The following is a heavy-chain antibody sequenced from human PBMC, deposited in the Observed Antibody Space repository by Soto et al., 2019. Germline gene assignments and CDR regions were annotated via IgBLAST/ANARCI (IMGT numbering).Heavy chain of an antibody. J-gene: IGHJ6*02. CDR2: IKSKTDGGTT. CDR3: TTDGDGYNSNYYYYGMDV. V-gene: IGHV3-15*07. CDR1: GFTFSNAW. D-gene: IGHD5-12*01. Sequence: EVQLVESGGGLVKPGGSLRLSCAASGFTFSNAWMNWVRQAPGKGLEWVGRIKSKTDGGTTDYAAPVKGRFTISRDDSKNTLYLQMNSLKTEDTAVYYCTTDGDGYNSNYYYYGMDVWGQGTTVTVSS.